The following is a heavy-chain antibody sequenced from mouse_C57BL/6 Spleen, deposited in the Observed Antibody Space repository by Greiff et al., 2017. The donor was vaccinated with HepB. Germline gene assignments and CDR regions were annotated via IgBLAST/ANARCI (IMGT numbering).Heavy chain of an antibody. Sequence: EVQLQQSGPELVKPGASVKISCKASGYSFTGYYMNWVKQSPEKSLEWIGENNPSTGGTTYNQKFKAKATLTVDKSSSTAYMQLKSLTSEDSAVYYCARGYYGVATGPFAYWGQGTLVTVSA. J-gene: IGHJ3*01. CDR1: GYSFTGYY. D-gene: IGHD1-1*01. V-gene: IGHV1-42*01. CDR3: ARGYYGVATGPFAY. CDR2: NNPSTGGT.